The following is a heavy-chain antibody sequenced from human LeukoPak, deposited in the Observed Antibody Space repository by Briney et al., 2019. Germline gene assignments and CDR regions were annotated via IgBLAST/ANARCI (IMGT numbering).Heavy chain of an antibody. CDR3: ARRGVDWKRGFDP. Sequence: SETLSITCTVSGGSISSSSYYWGWIRQPPGKGLEWIGSIYYSGSTYYNPSLKSRVTISVDTSKNQFSLKLSSVTAADTAVYDCARRGVDWKRGFDPWGQGTLVTVSS. CDR2: IYYSGST. V-gene: IGHV4-39*01. J-gene: IGHJ5*02. CDR1: GGSISSSSYY. D-gene: IGHD1-1*01.